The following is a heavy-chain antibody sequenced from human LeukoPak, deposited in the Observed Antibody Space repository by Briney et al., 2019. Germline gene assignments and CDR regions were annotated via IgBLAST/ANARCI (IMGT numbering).Heavy chain of an antibody. V-gene: IGHV4-4*02. CDR3: ASIAVAEPTDYFDY. CDR1: GGSISSSNW. J-gene: IGHJ4*02. CDR2: IYHSGST. Sequence: PSETLSLTCAVSGGSISSSNWWSWVRQPPGQGLEWIGEIYHSGSTNYNPSLKSRVTISVDKSKNQFSLKLSSVTAADTAVYYCASIAVAEPTDYFDYWGQGTWSPSPQ. D-gene: IGHD6-19*01.